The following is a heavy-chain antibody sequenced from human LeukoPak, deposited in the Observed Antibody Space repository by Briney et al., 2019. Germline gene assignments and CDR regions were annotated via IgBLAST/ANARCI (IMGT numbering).Heavy chain of an antibody. V-gene: IGHV3-11*04. D-gene: IGHD1-26*01. CDR1: GFTFSDYY. CDR3: ARGINLYSSRGSYYLSGGRTRQLNWFDP. Sequence: GGSLRLSCAASGFTFSDYYMSWIRQAPGKGLEWVSYISSSGSTIYYADSVKGRFTISRDNAKNSLYLQMNSLRAEDTAVYYCARGINLYSSRGSYYLSGGRTRQLNWFDPWGQGTLVTVSS. J-gene: IGHJ5*02. CDR2: ISSSGSTI.